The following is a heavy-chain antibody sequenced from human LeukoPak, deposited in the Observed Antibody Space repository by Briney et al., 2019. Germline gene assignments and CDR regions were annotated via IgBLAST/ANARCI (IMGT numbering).Heavy chain of an antibody. Sequence: GASVKVSCKASGYTFTSYDINWVRQATGQGLEWMGWMNPNSGNTGYAQKFQGRVTMTRNTSISTAYMELSSLRSEDTAVYYCARGYDSSGYRGFWFDPWGQGTLVTVSS. CDR2: MNPNSGNT. CDR3: ARGYDSSGYRGFWFDP. J-gene: IGHJ5*02. D-gene: IGHD3-22*01. CDR1: GYTFTSYD. V-gene: IGHV1-8*01.